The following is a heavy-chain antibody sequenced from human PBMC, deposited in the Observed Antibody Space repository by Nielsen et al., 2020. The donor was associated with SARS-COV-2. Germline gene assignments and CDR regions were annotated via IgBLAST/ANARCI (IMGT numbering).Heavy chain of an antibody. CDR1: GFTFSSYG. Sequence: GESLKISRAASGFTFSSYGMHWVRQAPGKGLEWVAVIWYDGSNKYYADSVKGRFTISRDNSKNTLYLQMNSLRAEDTAVYYCARDYGWFDSWGQGTLVTVSS. D-gene: IGHD3-10*01. CDR2: IWYDGSNK. CDR3: ARDYGWFDS. J-gene: IGHJ5*01. V-gene: IGHV3-33*01.